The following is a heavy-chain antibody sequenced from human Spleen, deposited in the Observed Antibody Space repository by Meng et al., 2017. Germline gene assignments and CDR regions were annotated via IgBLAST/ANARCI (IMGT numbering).Heavy chain of an antibody. CDR2: ISTNNGNP. V-gene: IGHV7-4-1*02. D-gene: IGHD2-2*01. J-gene: IGHJ4*02. Sequence: ASVKVSCKASEYTLSRYAINWLRQAPGQGLEWMGWISTNNGNPTYAQGFTGRFVFSLDTSVSTAYLQISTLKADDTAVYYCTRDGYSDCSRTSCFDFWGQGTLVTVSS. CDR1: EYTLSRYA. CDR3: TRDGYSDCSRTSCFDF.